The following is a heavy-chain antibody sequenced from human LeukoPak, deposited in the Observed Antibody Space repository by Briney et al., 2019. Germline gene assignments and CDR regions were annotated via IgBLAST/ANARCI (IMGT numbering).Heavy chain of an antibody. CDR2: INPSGGTT. D-gene: IGHD4-17*01. Sequence: ASVKVSCKASGYTFTSYHMHWVRQAPGQGLEWMGIINPSGGTTNYAQKFQGRVTMTRDTSISTAYMELSRLRSDDTAVYYCARGMATVKYYFDYWGQGTLVTVSS. J-gene: IGHJ4*02. CDR3: ARGMATVKYYFDY. V-gene: IGHV1-46*01. CDR1: GYTFTSYH.